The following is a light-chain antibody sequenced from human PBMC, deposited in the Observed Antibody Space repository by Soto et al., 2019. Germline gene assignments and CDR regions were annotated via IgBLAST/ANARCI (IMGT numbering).Light chain of an antibody. V-gene: IGKV3-20*01. CDR1: QSVSSSY. Sequence: LPQSTGTLSLSPGERVTLSGRASQSVSSSYLAWYQQQHGQAPRLLIYGASSRATGIPDRFSGSGSGTDFTLTISRLDHEDFAVYYCQQYGSSSWTFGQGTKV. J-gene: IGKJ1*01. CDR3: QQYGSSSWT. CDR2: GAS.